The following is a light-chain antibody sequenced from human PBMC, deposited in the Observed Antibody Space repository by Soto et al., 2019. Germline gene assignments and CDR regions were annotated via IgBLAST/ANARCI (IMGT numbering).Light chain of an antibody. CDR2: SND. V-gene: IGLV1-44*01. CDR1: SSNIGGYN. CDR3: SAWDDSLNGLYV. J-gene: IGLJ1*01. Sequence: QSALTQPASVSGSPGQSITISCSGTSSNIGGYNVVSWYQQHPGKAPKLLIYSNDRRPSGVPERFSGSKSGTSASLAISGLQSEDEADYYCSAWDDSLNGLYVFGTGTKLTVL.